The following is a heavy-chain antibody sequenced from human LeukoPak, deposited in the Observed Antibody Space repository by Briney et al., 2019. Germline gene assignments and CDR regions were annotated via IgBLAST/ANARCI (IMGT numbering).Heavy chain of an antibody. CDR1: GFTVSSNY. D-gene: IGHD3-10*01. CDR2: IYSGGST. Sequence: GGSLRLSCAASGFTVSSNYMSWVRQAPGKGLEWVSVIYSGGSTYYADSVKGRFTISRDNSKNTLYLQMSSLRAEDTAVYYCARGSELDFFDYWGQGTLVTVSS. J-gene: IGHJ4*02. V-gene: IGHV3-53*01. CDR3: ARGSELDFFDY.